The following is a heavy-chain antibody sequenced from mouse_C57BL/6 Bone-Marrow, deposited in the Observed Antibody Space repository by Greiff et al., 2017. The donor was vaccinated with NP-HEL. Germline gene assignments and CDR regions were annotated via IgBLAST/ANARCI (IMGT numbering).Heavy chain of an antibody. V-gene: IGHV1-64*01. D-gene: IGHD2-2*01. Sequence: VQLQQSGAELVKPGASVKLSCKASGYTFTSYWMHWVKQRPGQGLEWIGMIHPNSGSTNYNEKFKSKATLTVDKSSSTAYMQLSSLTSEDSAVYYCAVWLRRAMDYWGQGTSVTVSS. CDR3: AVWLRRAMDY. CDR2: IHPNSGST. CDR1: GYTFTSYW. J-gene: IGHJ4*01.